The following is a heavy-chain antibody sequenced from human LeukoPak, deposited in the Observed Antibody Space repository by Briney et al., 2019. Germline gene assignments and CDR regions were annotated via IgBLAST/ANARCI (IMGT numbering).Heavy chain of an antibody. J-gene: IGHJ3*02. CDR1: GFTFSSYS. Sequence: PGGSLRLSCAASGFTFSSYSMNWVRQAPGKGLEWVSYISRSSSNIHYADSVKGRFTISRDNAKNFLYLQMNSLRDEDTAMYYCARDNFDAFDIWGQGTMVTVSS. D-gene: IGHD1-20*01. CDR3: ARDNFDAFDI. CDR2: ISRSSSNI. V-gene: IGHV3-48*02.